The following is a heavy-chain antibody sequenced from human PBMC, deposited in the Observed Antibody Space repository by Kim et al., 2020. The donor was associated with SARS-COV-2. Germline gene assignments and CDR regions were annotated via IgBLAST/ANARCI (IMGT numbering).Heavy chain of an antibody. Sequence: PKYSQQFQGKVTISRDTTASTAYMELSSLRSEDTAVYYCARGKSLELDYWGQGTLVTVSS. D-gene: IGHD1-1*01. J-gene: IGHJ4*02. V-gene: IGHV1-3*01. CDR3: ARGKSLELDY. CDR2: P.